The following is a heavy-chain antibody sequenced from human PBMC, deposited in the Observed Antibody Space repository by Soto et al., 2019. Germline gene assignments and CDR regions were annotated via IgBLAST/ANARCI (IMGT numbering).Heavy chain of an antibody. Sequence: GASVKVSCKASGGTFSSYAISWVRQAPGQGLEWMGIINPSGGSTSYAQKFQGRVTMTRDTSTSTVYMELSSLRSEDTAVYYCARSLEKDIVVVPAATDAFDIWGQGTMVTVSS. CDR2: INPSGGST. D-gene: IGHD2-2*01. V-gene: IGHV1-46*03. CDR1: GGTFSSYA. CDR3: ARSLEKDIVVVPAATDAFDI. J-gene: IGHJ3*02.